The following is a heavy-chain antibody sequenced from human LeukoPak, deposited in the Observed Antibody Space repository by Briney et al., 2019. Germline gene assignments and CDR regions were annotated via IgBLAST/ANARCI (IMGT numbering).Heavy chain of an antibody. CDR2: IYYSGST. CDR3: ARHVLTAGTDY. V-gene: IGHV4-39*01. D-gene: IGHD7-27*01. Sequence: PSETLSLTCTVSGRSISSSSYYWGWIRQPPGKGLEWIVSIYYSGSTYYNPSLKTRVTVSVATSKNQFSLKLSSVTAADTAVYYCARHVLTAGTDYWGQGTLVTVSS. CDR1: GRSISSSSYY. J-gene: IGHJ4*02.